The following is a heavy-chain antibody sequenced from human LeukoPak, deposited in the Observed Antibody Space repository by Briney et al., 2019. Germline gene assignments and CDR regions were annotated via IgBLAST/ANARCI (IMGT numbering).Heavy chain of an antibody. CDR3: AKVRGGRSIAAAVDY. Sequence: GGSLRLSCAASGFTFSSYGMSWVRQAPGKGLEWVSAISGSGGSTYYADSVKGRFTISRDNSKNTLYLQMSSLRAEDTAVYYCAKVRGGRSIAAAVDYWGQGTLVTVSS. J-gene: IGHJ4*02. V-gene: IGHV3-23*01. D-gene: IGHD6-13*01. CDR1: GFTFSSYG. CDR2: ISGSGGST.